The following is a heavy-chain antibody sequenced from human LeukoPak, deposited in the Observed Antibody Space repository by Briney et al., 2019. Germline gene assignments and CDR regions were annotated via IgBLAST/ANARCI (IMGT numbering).Heavy chain of an antibody. D-gene: IGHD3-16*01. CDR3: AKDSMITT. Sequence: GRSLRLSCAASGFTFDDYAMHWVRQAPGKGREGVSGISWNSGSIGYADSVKGRFTISRDNAKNSLYLQMNSLRAEDTALYYCAKDSMITTWGQGTLVTVSS. CDR2: ISWNSGSI. V-gene: IGHV3-9*01. CDR1: GFTFDDYA. J-gene: IGHJ4*02.